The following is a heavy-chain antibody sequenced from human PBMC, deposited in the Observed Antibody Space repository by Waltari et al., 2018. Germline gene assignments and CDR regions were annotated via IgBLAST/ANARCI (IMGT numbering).Heavy chain of an antibody. CDR1: GVSFNSYT. Sequence: QVQLVQAGAEVKKPGSSVNVSCNASGVSFNSYTSSWLSQAPGQGLEWMGGIIPTFGTANYAQKFKGRVTITADESTSTAYMERSSLRSEDTAVYYCARVGEGYWGQGTLVTVSS. CDR3: ARVGEGY. D-gene: IGHD3-10*01. V-gene: IGHV1-69*13. J-gene: IGHJ4*02. CDR2: IIPTFGTA.